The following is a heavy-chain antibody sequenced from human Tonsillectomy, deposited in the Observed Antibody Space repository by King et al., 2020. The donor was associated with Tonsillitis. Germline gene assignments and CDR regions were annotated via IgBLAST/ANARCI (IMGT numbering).Heavy chain of an antibody. Sequence: VQLVESGGGVVQPGRSLRLSCAASGFTFITYAMHWVRQAPGKGLEWVAVISYDGSNKYYADSVKGRFTISRDNSKNTLYLQMNSRRAEDTAVYYCAREDCSAGYCYYDRDYYYDYGMDVWGQGTTVTVSS. J-gene: IGHJ6*02. CDR2: ISYDGSNK. CDR3: AREDCSAGYCYYDRDYYYDYGMDV. D-gene: IGHD2-15*01. V-gene: IGHV3-30*04. CDR1: GFTFITYA.